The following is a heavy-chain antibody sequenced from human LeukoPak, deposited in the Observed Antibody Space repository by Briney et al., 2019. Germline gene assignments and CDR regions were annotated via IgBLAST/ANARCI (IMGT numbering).Heavy chain of an antibody. CDR2: ISGGGGST. Sequence: PGGSLRLSCAASGFTFSSYAMTWVRQAPGKGLEWVSAISGGGGSTYYADSVKGRFAISRDISKNTLYLQLSSLRAEDTAVYYCAKGSRSTWSYYFDYWGRGTLVTVSS. J-gene: IGHJ4*02. V-gene: IGHV3-23*01. D-gene: IGHD6-13*01. CDR3: AKGSRSTWSYYFDY. CDR1: GFTFSSYA.